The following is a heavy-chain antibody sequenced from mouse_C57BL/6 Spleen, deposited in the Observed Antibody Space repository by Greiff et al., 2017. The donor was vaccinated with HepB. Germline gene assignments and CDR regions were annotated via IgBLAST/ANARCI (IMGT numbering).Heavy chain of an antibody. Sequence: EVKLQQSGPELVKPGASVKISCKASGYTFTDYYMNWVKQSHGKSLEWIGDINPNNGGTSYNQKFKGKATLTVDKSSSTAYMELRSLTSEDSAVYYCARRNYGRDFDYWGQGTTLTVSS. CDR1: GYTFTDYY. J-gene: IGHJ2*01. D-gene: IGHD1-1*01. CDR3: ARRNYGRDFDY. CDR2: INPNNGGT. V-gene: IGHV1-26*01.